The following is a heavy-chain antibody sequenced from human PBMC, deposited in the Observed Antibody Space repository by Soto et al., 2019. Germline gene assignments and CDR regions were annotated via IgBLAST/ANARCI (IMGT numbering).Heavy chain of an antibody. J-gene: IGHJ6*02. CDR2: TYYRSKWYN. V-gene: IGHV6-1*01. D-gene: IGHD3-10*01. CDR3: ARDGRWLGPYYYYGMDV. Sequence: QTLSLTCAISGDSVSSNSAAWNWIRQSPSRGLEWLGRTYYRSKWYNDYAVSVKSRITINPDTSKNQFSLQLNSVTPEDTAVYYCARDGRWLGPYYYYGMDVWGQGTTVTVSS. CDR1: GDSVSSNSAA.